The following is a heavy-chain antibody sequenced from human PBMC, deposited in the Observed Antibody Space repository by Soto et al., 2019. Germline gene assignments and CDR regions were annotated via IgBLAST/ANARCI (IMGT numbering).Heavy chain of an antibody. CDR1: GGSVSSGSYY. D-gene: IGHD3-10*01. CDR2: IYYSGST. J-gene: IGHJ4*02. CDR3: ARGMVSMVRGAGSDY. V-gene: IGHV4-61*01. Sequence: QVQLQESGPGLVKPSETLSLTCTVSGGSVSSGSYYWSWIRQPPGKGLEWIGYIYYSGSTNYNPSLKSRVTISVDTSKNQFSLKLSSVTAADTAVYYCARGMVSMVRGAGSDYWGQGTLVTVSS.